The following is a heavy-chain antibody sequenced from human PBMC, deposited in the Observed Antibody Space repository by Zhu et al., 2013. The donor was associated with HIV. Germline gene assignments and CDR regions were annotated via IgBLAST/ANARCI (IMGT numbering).Heavy chain of an antibody. CDR1: GYTFTGYY. CDR2: INPNSGGT. J-gene: IGHJ4*02. CDR3: ARTYYYDSSGDYPFDY. Sequence: QVQLVQSGAEVKKPGASVKVSCKASGYTFTGYYMHWVRQAPGQGLEWMGWINPNSGGTNYAQKFQGRVTMTRDTSISTAYMELSRLRSDDTAVYYCARTYYYDSSGDYPFDYWGQGTLVTVSS. D-gene: IGHD3-22*01. V-gene: IGHV1-2*02.